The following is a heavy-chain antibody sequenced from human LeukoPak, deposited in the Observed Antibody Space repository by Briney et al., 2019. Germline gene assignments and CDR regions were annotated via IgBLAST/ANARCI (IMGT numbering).Heavy chain of an antibody. Sequence: ASVKVSCKASGYTFTIYGISWVRKAPGQGHEWMGWISAYNGNTSYAQKFQDRVTMTTDTSTSTAYMELRSLRSDDTAVYYCARDGRFGELFDYWGQGTLVAVSS. V-gene: IGHV1-18*01. J-gene: IGHJ4*02. CDR1: GYTFTIYG. CDR3: ARDGRFGELFDY. D-gene: IGHD3-10*01. CDR2: ISAYNGNT.